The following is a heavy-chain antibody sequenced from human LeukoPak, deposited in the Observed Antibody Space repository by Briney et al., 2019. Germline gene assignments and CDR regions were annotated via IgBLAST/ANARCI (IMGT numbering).Heavy chain of an antibody. Sequence: TGGSLRLSCAAFGXTFSSYEMNWVRQAPGKGLEWVSYISSSGSTMYYADSVRGRFTISRDKTKNSLYLQMNSLRAEDTAVYYCASPMTTVTTNSFDIWGQGTMVTVSS. J-gene: IGHJ3*02. D-gene: IGHD4-17*01. CDR3: ASPMTTVTTNSFDI. CDR1: GXTFSSYE. V-gene: IGHV3-48*03. CDR2: ISSSGSTM.